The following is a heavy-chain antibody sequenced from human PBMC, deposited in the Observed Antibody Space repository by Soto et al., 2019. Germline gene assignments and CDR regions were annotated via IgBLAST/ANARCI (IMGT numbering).Heavy chain of an antibody. V-gene: IGHV3-21*01. CDR1: GFMFSAYT. D-gene: IGHD3-22*01. Sequence: EVQLVQSGGGLVKPGGSLRLSCAASGFMFSAYTMNWVRQAPGKGLEWLSSISSDSDHIDYADPVRGRFTVSRDNARKSLYLQMDSLGAEDTGVYYCATPYYYNHWGPGTLVTVSS. CDR3: ATPYYYNH. J-gene: IGHJ5*02. CDR2: ISSDSDHI.